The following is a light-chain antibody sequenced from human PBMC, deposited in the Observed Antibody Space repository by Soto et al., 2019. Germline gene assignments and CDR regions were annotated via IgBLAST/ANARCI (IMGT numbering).Light chain of an antibody. V-gene: IGKV3-11*01. J-gene: IGKJ4*01. CDR3: PQRSNWPPGLT. CDR1: QSVSSY. CDR2: DAS. Sequence: EIVLTQSPATLSLSPGERATLSCRASQSVSSYLAWYQQKPGQAPRLLIYDASNRATGIPARFSGSESGTDCTLTISSLEHEDFAVYYWPQRSNWPPGLTFGGGTKVEIK.